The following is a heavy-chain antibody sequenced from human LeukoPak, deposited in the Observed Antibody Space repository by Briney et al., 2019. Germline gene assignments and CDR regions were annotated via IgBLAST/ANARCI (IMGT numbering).Heavy chain of an antibody. CDR1: GGSISSYY. CDR2: IYYSGST. J-gene: IGHJ4*02. D-gene: IGHD6-13*01. Sequence: SETLSLTCTVSGGSISSYYWSRIRQPPGKGLEWIGYIYYSGSTNYNPSLKSRVTISVDTSKNQFSLKLSSVTAADTAVYYCAREDYSSSWYCFDYWGQGTLVTVSS. V-gene: IGHV4-59*01. CDR3: AREDYSSSWYCFDY.